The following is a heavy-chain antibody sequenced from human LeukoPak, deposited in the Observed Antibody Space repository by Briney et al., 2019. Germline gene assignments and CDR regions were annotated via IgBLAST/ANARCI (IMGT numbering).Heavy chain of an antibody. CDR3: VRDSCGGDCYPNWFDP. Sequence: SETLSLTGAVYGGSFSGYHWTWIRQSPGKGLEWIGDINHSGSTNYNPPLKSRVTISVDTSKNQFSLKLTSVTAADTAVYYCVRDSCGGDCYPNWFDPWGQGTLVIVSS. CDR2: INHSGST. V-gene: IGHV4-34*01. D-gene: IGHD2-21*02. CDR1: GGSFSGYH. J-gene: IGHJ5*02.